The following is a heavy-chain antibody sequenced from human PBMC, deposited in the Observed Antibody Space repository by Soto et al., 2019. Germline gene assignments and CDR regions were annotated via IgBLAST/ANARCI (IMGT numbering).Heavy chain of an antibody. J-gene: IGHJ5*02. D-gene: IGHD3-22*01. CDR1: GYTFTSYD. V-gene: IGHV1-8*01. CDR2: MNPNSGNT. CDR3: ARGVVRITMIVIPWFDP. Sequence: ASVKVSCKASGYTFTSYDINWVRQATGQGLEWMGWMNPNSGNTGYAQNFQGRVTMTRNTSISTAYMELSSLRSEDTAVYYCARGVVRITMIVIPWFDPWGQGTLVT.